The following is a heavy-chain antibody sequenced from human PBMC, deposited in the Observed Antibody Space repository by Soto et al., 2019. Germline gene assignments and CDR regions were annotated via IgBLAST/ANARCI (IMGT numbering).Heavy chain of an antibody. V-gene: IGHV1-69*06. CDR1: GGTFSSYA. J-gene: IGHJ6*02. CDR3: ARDYYGYYYYGMDV. Sequence: ASVKVSCKASGGTFSSYAISWVRQAPGQGLEWMGGIIPIFGTANYAQKFQGRVTITADKSTSTAYMELSSLRSEDTAVYYCARDYYGYYYYGMDVWGQGTTVTVSS. D-gene: IGHD3-10*01. CDR2: IIPIFGTA.